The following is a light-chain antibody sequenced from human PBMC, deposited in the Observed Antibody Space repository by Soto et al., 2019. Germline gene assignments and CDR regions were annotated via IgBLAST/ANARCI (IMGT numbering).Light chain of an antibody. V-gene: IGKV3-20*01. CDR2: GAS. CDR3: QQYSTSPT. J-gene: IGKJ5*01. CDR1: QSVSNNY. Sequence: PGEIATLSCRASQSVSNNYLAWYQQKPGQAPRRLIYGASSRATGIPDRFSGSGSGTDFTLTISRLEPEDFAVYYCQQYSTSPTFGEGTRLEI.